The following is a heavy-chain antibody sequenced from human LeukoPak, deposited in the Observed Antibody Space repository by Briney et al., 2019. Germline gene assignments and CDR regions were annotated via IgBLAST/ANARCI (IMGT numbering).Heavy chain of an antibody. CDR2: INHSGST. Sequence: SETLSLNCAVYGGSFSGYYWTWIRQPPGKGLEWIGEINHSGSTNYNPSLKSRVTISVDTSKNQFSLKLSSVTAADTAVYYCARAGNHCSSTSCSQVLGYWGQGTLVTVSS. CDR3: ARAGNHCSSTSCSQVLGY. J-gene: IGHJ4*02. CDR1: GGSFSGYY. V-gene: IGHV4-34*01. D-gene: IGHD2-2*01.